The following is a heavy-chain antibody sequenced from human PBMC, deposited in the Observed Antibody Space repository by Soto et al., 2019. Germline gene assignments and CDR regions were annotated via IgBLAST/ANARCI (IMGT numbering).Heavy chain of an antibody. CDR1: GYSFSTYD. Sequence: QPQLVQSGAEVREPGASVKLSCKASGYSFSTYDISWLRQAPGKGLEWMGVLSPKNGNRNFALKFLDRVIMTTVTPSNTAYMELACLGYGVTVRYYCATPYDSGFAPWGHGDVVTVSS. CDR3: ATPYDSGFAP. J-gene: IGHJ5*02. V-gene: IGHV1-18*04. D-gene: IGHD3-3*01. CDR2: LSPKNGNR.